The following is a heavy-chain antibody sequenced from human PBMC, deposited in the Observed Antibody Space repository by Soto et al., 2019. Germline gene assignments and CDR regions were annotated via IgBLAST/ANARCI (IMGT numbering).Heavy chain of an antibody. CDR3: ARAQGWDQLLHPFDP. CDR2: IYYSGNT. D-gene: IGHD2-2*01. Sequence: QVQLQESGPGMVKPSQTLSLTCTVSGGSISSGGYYWRWIRQHPGKCLEWIGYIYYSGNTYYNPSLKSRVTIAVDTSKNQFSLKLSSVTAADTAVYYCARAQGWDQLLHPFDPWGQGTLVTVSS. V-gene: IGHV4-31*03. CDR1: GGSISSGGYY. J-gene: IGHJ5*02.